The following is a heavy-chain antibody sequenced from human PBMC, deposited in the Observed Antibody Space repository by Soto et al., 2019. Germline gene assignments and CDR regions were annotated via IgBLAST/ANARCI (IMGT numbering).Heavy chain of an antibody. Sequence: GESLKISCKGSGYSFTSYWIGWVRQMPGKGLEWMGIIYPGDSDTRYSPSFQGQVTISADKTISTAYLQWSRLKASDTAMYSCATRSTSSWYFDYWGQGTLVTVSS. D-gene: IGHD2-2*01. J-gene: IGHJ4*02. CDR2: IYPGDSDT. CDR3: ATRSTSSWYFDY. V-gene: IGHV5-51*01. CDR1: GYSFTSYW.